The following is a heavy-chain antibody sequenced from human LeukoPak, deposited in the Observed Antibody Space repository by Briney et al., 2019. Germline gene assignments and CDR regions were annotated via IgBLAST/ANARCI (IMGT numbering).Heavy chain of an antibody. CDR1: GFTFSSYA. J-gene: IGHJ3*02. Sequence: GGSLRLSCAASGFTFSSYAMPWVRQAPGKGLEWVAVISYDGSNKYYADSVKGRFTISRDNSKNTLYLQMNSLRAEDTAVYYCARFTPGRAFDIWGQGTMVTISS. CDR2: ISYDGSNK. D-gene: IGHD2-15*01. CDR3: ARFTPGRAFDI. V-gene: IGHV3-30-3*01.